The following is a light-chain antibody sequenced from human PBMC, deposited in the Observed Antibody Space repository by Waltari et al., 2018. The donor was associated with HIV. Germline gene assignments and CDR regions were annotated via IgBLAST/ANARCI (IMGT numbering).Light chain of an antibody. CDR3: QVWDRPSDQWV. V-gene: IGLV3-21*01. Sequence: YVLTQPPSVSVAPGEMARLTCGGNNIGTKGVHWYQLKSGQAPLLVIFYNVDRPSRITERFSGSISGFTATLAISRVEPGDEAVYYCQVWDRPSDQWVFGGGTTLIV. J-gene: IGLJ3*02. CDR1: NIGTKG. CDR2: YNV.